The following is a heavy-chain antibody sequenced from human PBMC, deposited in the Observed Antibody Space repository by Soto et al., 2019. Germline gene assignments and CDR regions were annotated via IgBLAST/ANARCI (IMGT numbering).Heavy chain of an antibody. D-gene: IGHD2-15*01. CDR3: ARTGIVVVVAAHRGLDAFDI. Sequence: QVQLVESGGGVVQPGRSLRLSCAASGFTFSSYAMHWIRQAPGKGLEWVAVISYDGSNKYYADSVKGRFTISRDNSKNTLYLQMNSLRAEDTAVYYCARTGIVVVVAAHRGLDAFDIWGQGTMVTVSS. CDR2: ISYDGSNK. V-gene: IGHV3-30-3*01. CDR1: GFTFSSYA. J-gene: IGHJ3*02.